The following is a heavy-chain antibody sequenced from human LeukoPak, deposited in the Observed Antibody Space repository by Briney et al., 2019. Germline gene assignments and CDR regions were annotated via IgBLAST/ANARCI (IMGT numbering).Heavy chain of an antibody. CDR1: GYTFTSYD. V-gene: IGHV1-8*01. D-gene: IGHD5-24*01. J-gene: IGHJ4*02. CDR2: MNPNSGNT. CDR3: ARNGEMATIEHFDY. Sequence: ASVKVSCKASGYTFTSYDINWVRQATGQGLEWMGWMNPNSGNTGYAQKFQGRVTMTRNTSISTAYMELSSLRSEDTAVYYCARNGEMATIEHFDYWGQGTLVTVSS.